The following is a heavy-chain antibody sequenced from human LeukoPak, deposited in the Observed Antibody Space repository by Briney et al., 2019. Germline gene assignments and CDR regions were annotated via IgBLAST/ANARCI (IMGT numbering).Heavy chain of an antibody. CDR2: INPNSGGT. D-gene: IGHD3-3*01. CDR3: ARKKRITIFGVAGDDAFDI. J-gene: IGHJ3*02. CDR1: GYTFTGYY. V-gene: IGHV1-2*02. Sequence: ASVKVSCKASGYTFTGYYMHWVRRAPGQGLEWMGWINPNSGGTNYAQKFQGRVTMTRDTSISTAYMELSRLRSDDTAVYYCARKKRITIFGVAGDDAFDIWGQGTMVTVSS.